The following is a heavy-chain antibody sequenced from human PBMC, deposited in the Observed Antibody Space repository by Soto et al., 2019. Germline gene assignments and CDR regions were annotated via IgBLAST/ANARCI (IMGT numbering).Heavy chain of an antibody. V-gene: IGHV4-59*01. D-gene: IGHD3-22*01. Sequence: PSETLSLTCTFSGGSISSYYWSWIRQPPGKGLEWIGYFYYSGSTNYNPSLKSRVTISVDTSKNQFSLRLSSVTAADTAVYYCARARRGYYDYWGQGTLVTVS. J-gene: IGHJ4*02. CDR3: ARARRGYYDY. CDR2: FYYSGST. CDR1: GGSISSYY.